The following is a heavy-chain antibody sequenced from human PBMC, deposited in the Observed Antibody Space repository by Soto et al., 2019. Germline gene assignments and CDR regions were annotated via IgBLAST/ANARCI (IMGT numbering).Heavy chain of an antibody. V-gene: IGHV1-18*01. CDR1: GYTFTSYG. J-gene: IGHJ4*02. CDR2: ISAYNGNT. Sequence: ASVKVSCKASGYTFTSYGISWVRQAPGQGLEWMGWISAYNGNTNYAQKLQGRVTTTTDTSTSTAYMELRSLRSDDTAVYYCARDRPRGGDYVFDYWGQGTLVTAPQ. CDR3: ARDRPRGGDYVFDY. D-gene: IGHD4-17*01.